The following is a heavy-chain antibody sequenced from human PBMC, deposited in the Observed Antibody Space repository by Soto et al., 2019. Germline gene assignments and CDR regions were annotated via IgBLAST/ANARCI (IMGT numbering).Heavy chain of an antibody. J-gene: IGHJ6*02. Sequence: ASLKVSCKASGYTFTSYYIHWVLQAPGQGLEWMGIINPRGGITTYAQKFQGRLTMTGDTSTSTVYMELSSLTSEDTAMYHCASSPAYGSSWYGIPPDLSHGMDVWGQGTTVTVSS. CDR3: ASSPAYGSSWYGIPPDLSHGMDV. CDR2: INPRGGIT. D-gene: IGHD6-13*01. V-gene: IGHV1-46*01. CDR1: GYTFTSYY.